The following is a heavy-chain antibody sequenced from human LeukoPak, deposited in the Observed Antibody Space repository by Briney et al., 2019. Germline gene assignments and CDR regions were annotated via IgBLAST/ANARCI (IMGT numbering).Heavy chain of an antibody. D-gene: IGHD2-2*01. V-gene: IGHV3-7*01. Sequence: GGSLRLSCAVSGFTCSSCWMNWVRQAPGKGLEWVATVNEDGTAKFYVDSVEGRFTIFRDNTRSSLDLQINSLGAEDTAVYYCARGLDCRSTSCYLDNWGQGTLVTVSS. CDR1: GFTCSSCW. J-gene: IGHJ4*02. CDR2: VNEDGTAK. CDR3: ARGLDCRSTSCYLDN.